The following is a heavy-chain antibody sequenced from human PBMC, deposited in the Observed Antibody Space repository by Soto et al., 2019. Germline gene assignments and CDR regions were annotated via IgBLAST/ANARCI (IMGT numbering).Heavy chain of an antibody. CDR3: ARLEVGLDY. J-gene: IGHJ4*02. V-gene: IGHV4-61*03. D-gene: IGHD2-2*01. CDR1: GGSVSSGSYY. Sequence: QVQLQESGPGLVKPSETLSLTCSVSGGSVSSGSYYWSWIRQSPEKGLEWLGYIYYTGGTKYNPALTRRVTISADTSRNHFSLKLTSVTAADTAVYYCARLEVGLDYWGQGVLVTVSS. CDR2: IYYTGGT.